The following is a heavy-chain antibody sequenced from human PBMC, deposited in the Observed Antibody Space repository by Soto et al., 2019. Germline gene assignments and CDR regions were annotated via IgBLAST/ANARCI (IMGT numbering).Heavy chain of an antibody. CDR2: ISGSGGST. D-gene: IGHD6-13*01. CDR1: GFTFSSYA. V-gene: IGHV3-23*01. CDR3: AKVPHSRSCYLDAFDI. Sequence: EVQLLESGGGLVQPGGSLRLSCAASGFTFSSYAMSWVRQAPGKGLEWVSAISGSGGSTYYADSVQGRFTISRDNPKNTPYLQMNSLRAEDTAVYYCAKVPHSRSCYLDAFDIWGQGTMVTVSS. J-gene: IGHJ3*02.